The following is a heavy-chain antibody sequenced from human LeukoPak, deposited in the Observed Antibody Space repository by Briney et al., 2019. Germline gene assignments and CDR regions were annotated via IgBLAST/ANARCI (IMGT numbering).Heavy chain of an antibody. CDR1: GYTFTGYY. J-gene: IGHJ5*02. Sequence: ASVKVSCKASGYTFTGYYMHWVRQAPGQGLEWMGWINPNSGGTNYAQKFQGRVTMTRDTSISTAYMELSRLRSDDTAVYCCARDYYSGYRNWFDPWGQGTLVTVSS. D-gene: IGHD2/OR15-2a*01. CDR3: ARDYYSGYRNWFDP. V-gene: IGHV1-2*02. CDR2: INPNSGGT.